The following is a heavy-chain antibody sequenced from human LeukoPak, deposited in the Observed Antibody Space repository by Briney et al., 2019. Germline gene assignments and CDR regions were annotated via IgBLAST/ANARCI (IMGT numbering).Heavy chain of an antibody. J-gene: IGHJ4*02. Sequence: SVKVSCKASGGTFSSYAISWVRQAPGQGLEWMGGIIPIFGIANYAQKFQGRVTITADKSTSTAYMELSSLRSEDTAVYYCARTYYYDSSGYYPIDYWGQGTLVTVSS. D-gene: IGHD3-22*01. CDR2: IIPIFGIA. V-gene: IGHV1-69*17. CDR3: ARTYYYDSSGYYPIDY. CDR1: GGTFSSYA.